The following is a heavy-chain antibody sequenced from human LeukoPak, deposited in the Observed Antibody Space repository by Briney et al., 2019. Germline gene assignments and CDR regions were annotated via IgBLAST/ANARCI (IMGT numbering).Heavy chain of an antibody. V-gene: IGHV5-51*01. D-gene: IGHD2/OR15-2a*01. CDR3: ARPDYFASHD. Sequence: GESLKISCKASGYNFPKSWIGWVRQMPGKGLEWMAIVYPDDSRTKYSPSFQGQVAISADKSINTAYLQWSSLRASDTAMYYCARPDYFASHDWGQGTLVTVSS. J-gene: IGHJ4*02. CDR2: VYPDDSRT. CDR1: GYNFPKSW.